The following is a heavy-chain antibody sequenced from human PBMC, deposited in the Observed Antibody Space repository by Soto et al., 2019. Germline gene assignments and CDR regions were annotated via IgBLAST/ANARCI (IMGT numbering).Heavy chain of an antibody. V-gene: IGHV3-30-3*01. CDR3: ARDSVRGVIISGQRAHFDY. Sequence: GGSLRLSCAASGFTFSSYAMHWVRQAPGKGLEWVAVISYDGSNKYYADSVKGRFTISRDNSKNTLYLQMNSLRAEDTAVYYCARDSVRGVIISGQRAHFDYWGQGTLVTVSS. CDR1: GFTFSSYA. J-gene: IGHJ4*02. CDR2: ISYDGSNK. D-gene: IGHD3-10*01.